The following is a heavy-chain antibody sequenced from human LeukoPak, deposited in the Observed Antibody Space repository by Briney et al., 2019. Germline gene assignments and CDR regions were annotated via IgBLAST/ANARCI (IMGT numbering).Heavy chain of an antibody. CDR3: ARGALKEGSTSCYDY. Sequence: GSSVKVSCKASGGTFSSYAISWVRQAPGQGLEWMGRIIPILGIANYAQKFQGRVTITADKSTSTAYMELSSLRSEDTAVYYCARGALKEGSTSCYDYWGQGTLVTVSS. D-gene: IGHD2-2*01. V-gene: IGHV1-69*04. CDR1: GGTFSSYA. CDR2: IIPILGIA. J-gene: IGHJ4*02.